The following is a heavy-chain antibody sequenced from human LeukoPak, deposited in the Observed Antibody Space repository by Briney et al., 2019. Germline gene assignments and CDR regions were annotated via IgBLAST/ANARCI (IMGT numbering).Heavy chain of an antibody. Sequence: ASVKVSCKASGHTFTSYGISWVRQAPGQGLEWMGWISAYNGNTNYAQKLQGRVTMTTDTSTSTAYMELRSLRSDDTAVYYCARGPTWKYYYDSSGYYSYFDYWGQGTLVTVSS. D-gene: IGHD3-22*01. CDR2: ISAYNGNT. CDR3: ARGPTWKYYYDSSGYYSYFDY. V-gene: IGHV1-18*01. J-gene: IGHJ4*02. CDR1: GHTFTSYG.